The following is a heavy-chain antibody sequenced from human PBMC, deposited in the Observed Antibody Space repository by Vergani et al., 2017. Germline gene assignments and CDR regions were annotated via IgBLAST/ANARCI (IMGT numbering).Heavy chain of an antibody. Sequence: QVQLVQSGAELKKPGASVSVSCKGSSHTFQTYGISWARHAPRKGLEWMAWIRPYTGHTIYAQKFQDRVNMTADTSTNTAYIELRSLSSDDTAVYFCARVAPSNSEVTPSAFDVWGQGTMVTVSS. V-gene: IGHV1-18*01. D-gene: IGHD1-7*01. CDR3: ARVAPSNSEVTPSAFDV. CDR1: SHTFQTYG. J-gene: IGHJ3*01. CDR2: IRPYTGHT.